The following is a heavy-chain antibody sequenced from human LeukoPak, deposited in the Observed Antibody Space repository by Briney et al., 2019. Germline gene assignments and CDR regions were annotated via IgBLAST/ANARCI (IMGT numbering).Heavy chain of an antibody. D-gene: IGHD6-19*01. CDR2: ISYDGSNK. J-gene: IGHJ4*02. CDR1: GFTFSSYA. Sequence: GRSLRLSCAASGFTFSSYAMHWVRQAPGKGLEWVAVISYDGSNKYYADSVKGRFTISRDNSKNTLYLQMNSLRAEDTAVYYCAKEAPYSSGWCFDYWGQGTLVTVSS. CDR3: AKEAPYSSGWCFDY. V-gene: IGHV3-30*04.